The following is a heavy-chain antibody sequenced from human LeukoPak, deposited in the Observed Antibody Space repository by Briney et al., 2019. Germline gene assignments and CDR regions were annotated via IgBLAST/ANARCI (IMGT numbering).Heavy chain of an antibody. Sequence: GASVKVSCKASGYTFTSYDVNWVRQATGQGLEWMGWMNPNSGNTGLAQKFQGRVTMTEDTSTDTAYMELSSLRSEDTAVYYCATEDHSGSYYYAFDIWGQGTMVTVSS. CDR1: GYTFTSYD. J-gene: IGHJ3*02. D-gene: IGHD1-26*01. V-gene: IGHV1-8*01. CDR2: MNPNSGNT. CDR3: ATEDHSGSYYYAFDI.